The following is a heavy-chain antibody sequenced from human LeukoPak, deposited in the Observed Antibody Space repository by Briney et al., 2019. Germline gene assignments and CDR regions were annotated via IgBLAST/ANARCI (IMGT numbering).Heavy chain of an antibody. D-gene: IGHD1-26*01. CDR1: GGSISSYY. CDR2: IYYSGST. V-gene: IGHV4-59*01. CDR3: ARGVNSGYFDY. J-gene: IGHJ4*02. Sequence: SETLSLTCTVSGGSISSYYWTWIRQPPGRGLEWIGYIYYSGSTNYNPSLKSRVTISVDTSKNQFSLKLTSVTAADTAVYYCARGVNSGYFDYCGQGTLVTVSS.